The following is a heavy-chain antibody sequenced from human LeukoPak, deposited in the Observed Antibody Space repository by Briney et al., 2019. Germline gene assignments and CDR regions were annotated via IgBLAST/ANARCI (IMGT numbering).Heavy chain of an antibody. CDR3: GRAFPPLRTAAAGDY. D-gene: IGHD6-13*01. J-gene: IGHJ4*02. V-gene: IGHV3-21*01. CDR2: ISYRTSHI. Sequence: PGGSLRLSCTASGFTFSDCDMNWFRQAPGKGLEWVSSISYRTSHIYYADSVKGRFTISRDNAKNSLYPQMDSLRAEDTAVYFCGRAFPPLRTAAAGDYWGQGTLVTVSS. CDR1: GFTFSDCD.